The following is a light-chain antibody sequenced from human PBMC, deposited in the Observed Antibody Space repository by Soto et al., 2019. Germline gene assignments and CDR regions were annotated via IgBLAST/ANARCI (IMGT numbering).Light chain of an antibody. CDR3: AAWDGSLSAVL. CDR1: SSSIGSNA. V-gene: IGLV1-44*01. CDR2: SNN. J-gene: IGLJ2*01. Sequence: QSVLTQPPSASGTPGQRVTISCSGSSSSIGSNAVNWYQHIPGTAPKLLIYSNNQRPSGVPDRFSGSKSGTSASLAISGLQSEDEADYYCAAWDGSLSAVLFGGGTQLTVL.